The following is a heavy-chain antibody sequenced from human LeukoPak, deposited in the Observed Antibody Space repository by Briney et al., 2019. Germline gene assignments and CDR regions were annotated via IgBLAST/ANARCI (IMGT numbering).Heavy chain of an antibody. J-gene: IGHJ4*02. CDR2: IYSGGST. V-gene: IGHV3-66*01. D-gene: IGHD3-22*01. CDR3: ARDLGPTYDSSGYCFDY. Sequence: GGSLRLSCAASGFTVSSNYMSWVRQAPGKGLEWGSVIYSGGSTYYADSVKGRFTISRDNSKNTLYLQMNSLRAEDTAVYYCARDLGPTYDSSGYCFDYWGQGTLVTVSS. CDR1: GFTVSSNY.